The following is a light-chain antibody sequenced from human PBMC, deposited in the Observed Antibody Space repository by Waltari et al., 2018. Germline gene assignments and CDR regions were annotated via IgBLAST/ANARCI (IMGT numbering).Light chain of an antibody. Sequence: ENVLTQSPGTLSLSPAERATLSCRASQSVTSSSLAWYQQKPGQAPRLLISGASSRATGIPDRFSGSGSGTDFTLTISRLEPEDFAVYYCQQYGSLPHTFGQGTNLEIK. J-gene: IGKJ2*01. CDR1: QSVTSSS. V-gene: IGKV3-20*01. CDR2: GAS. CDR3: QQYGSLPHT.